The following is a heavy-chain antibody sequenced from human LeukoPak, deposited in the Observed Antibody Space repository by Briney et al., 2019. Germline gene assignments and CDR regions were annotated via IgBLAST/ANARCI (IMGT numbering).Heavy chain of an antibody. CDR2: IYYSGST. CDR1: GDSISSNY. Sequence: KPSETLSLTCSVSGDSISSNYWSWMRQPPGKGLEWIGYIYYSGSTNYNPSLKSRATMSVDTSKNQFSLNLSSVTAADTAVYYCARLLAGCPGGRCRAHFDYWGQGTLVTVSS. J-gene: IGHJ4*02. V-gene: IGHV4-59*01. D-gene: IGHD2-15*01. CDR3: ARLLAGCPGGRCRAHFDY.